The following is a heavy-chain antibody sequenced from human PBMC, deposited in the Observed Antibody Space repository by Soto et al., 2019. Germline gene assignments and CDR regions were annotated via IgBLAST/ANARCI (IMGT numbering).Heavy chain of an antibody. CDR2: ISPADSDA. V-gene: IGHV5-51*01. Sequence: PGESLKISCKASGYSFTSYWIAWVRQMPGKGLEWMGIISPADSDARYSPSFQGQVTISADKSISTAYLQWSSLKASDTAIYYCARPGHCADGGCHYSDYWGQGTPVTV. CDR1: GYSFTSYW. CDR3: ARPGHCADGGCHYSDY. D-gene: IGHD2-8*01. J-gene: IGHJ4*02.